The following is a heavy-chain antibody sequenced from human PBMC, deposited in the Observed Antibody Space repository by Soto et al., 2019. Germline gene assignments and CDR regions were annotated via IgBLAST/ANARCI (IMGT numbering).Heavy chain of an antibody. Sequence: ESGGGLVQPGGSLRLSCAASGFTFSSYAMSWVRQAPGKGLEWVSAISGSGGSTYYADSVKGRFTISRDNSKNTLYLQMNSLRAEDTAVYYCAKIVVVVAATPAYFDYWGQGTLVTVSS. CDR1: GFTFSSYA. J-gene: IGHJ4*02. V-gene: IGHV3-23*01. D-gene: IGHD2-15*01. CDR2: ISGSGGST. CDR3: AKIVVVVAATPAYFDY.